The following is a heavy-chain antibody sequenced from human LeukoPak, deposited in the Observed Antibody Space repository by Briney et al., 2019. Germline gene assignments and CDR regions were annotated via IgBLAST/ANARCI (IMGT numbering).Heavy chain of an antibody. CDR3: ARSPTKRVPEDY. J-gene: IGHJ4*02. V-gene: IGHV4-4*02. D-gene: IGHD2-2*01. Sequence: PSGTLSLTCTVFGGSIISNNWWSWVRQPPGKGLEWIGQIFHSGSTSYSPSLKSRVTISMDKSKNQISLRLTSVTAADTAVYYCARSPTKRVPEDYWGQGTLVTVSS. CDR2: IFHSGST. CDR1: GGSIISNNW.